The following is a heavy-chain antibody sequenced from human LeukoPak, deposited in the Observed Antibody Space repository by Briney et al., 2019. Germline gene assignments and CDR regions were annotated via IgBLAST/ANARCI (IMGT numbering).Heavy chain of an antibody. D-gene: IGHD3-16*01. V-gene: IGHV4-38-2*01. CDR2: ISYSATT. CDR3: ARVGAIPGIDP. CDR1: GFPISSGSS. Sequence: SETLSLTCAVFGFPISSGSSWAWIRQSPGKGLEWIASISYSATTYYKPSLESRLFISADKSNNQFSVRLTSVTAADTAVYYCARVGAIPGIDPWGQGILVTVSS. J-gene: IGHJ5*02.